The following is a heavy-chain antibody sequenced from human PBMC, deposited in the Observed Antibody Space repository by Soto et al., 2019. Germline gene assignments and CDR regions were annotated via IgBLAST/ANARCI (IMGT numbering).Heavy chain of an antibody. J-gene: IGHJ6*02. V-gene: IGHV1-2*02. CDR2: INPNSGGT. D-gene: IGHD2-2*02. CDR3: ARSLTEGYCTITGCYTRPLYGMDV. Sequence: SVKVSCKASGYTFSGYYIHWLRQAPGQGLEWMGWINPNSGGTNYAQKFQGRVTVTGDTPTSTAYMELSRLTSDDTAVYYCARSLTEGYCTITGCYTRPLYGMDVWGQGTTVTVSS. CDR1: GYTFSGYY.